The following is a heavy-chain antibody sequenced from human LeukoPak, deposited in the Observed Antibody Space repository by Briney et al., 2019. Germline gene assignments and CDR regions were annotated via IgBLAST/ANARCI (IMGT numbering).Heavy chain of an antibody. J-gene: IGHJ4*02. Sequence: GGSLRLSCAASGFTFSSYEMNWVRQAPGKGLEWVSSISSSRSYIYYADSVKGRFTISRDNAKNSLYLQMNSLRAEDTAVYYCARDHYYDSSKGWVDYWGQGTLVTVSS. CDR2: ISSSRSYI. V-gene: IGHV3-21*01. D-gene: IGHD3-22*01. CDR1: GFTFSSYE. CDR3: ARDHYYDSSKGWVDY.